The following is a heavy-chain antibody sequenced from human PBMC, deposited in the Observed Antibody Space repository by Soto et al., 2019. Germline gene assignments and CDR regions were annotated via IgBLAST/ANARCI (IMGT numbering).Heavy chain of an antibody. Sequence: GGSLRLSCAASGFTFSSYGMHWVRQAPGKGLEWVAVIWYDGSNKYYADSVKGRFTISRDNSKNTLYLQMNSLRAEDTAVYYCARGCYSSSCIYGFYYYYSMDVWGQGTTVTVSS. V-gene: IGHV3-33*01. CDR2: IWYDGSNK. CDR1: GFTFSSYG. CDR3: ARGCYSSSCIYGFYYYYSMDV. D-gene: IGHD6-13*01. J-gene: IGHJ6*02.